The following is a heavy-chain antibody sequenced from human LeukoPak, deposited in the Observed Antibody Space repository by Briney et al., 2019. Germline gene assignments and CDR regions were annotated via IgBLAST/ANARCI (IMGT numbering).Heavy chain of an antibody. CDR3: ARAWVAGPKYFDY. Sequence: ASVKVSCKTSGYTFTTYGIGWLRQAPGQGLEWMAWISDDNGDTNYAQKFQGRVTMTTDTSTSTAYMDLRSLRSDDTAVYYCARAWVAGPKYFDYWGQGTLVTVSS. CDR1: GYTFTTYG. D-gene: IGHD6-19*01. V-gene: IGHV1-18*01. J-gene: IGHJ4*02. CDR2: ISDDNGDT.